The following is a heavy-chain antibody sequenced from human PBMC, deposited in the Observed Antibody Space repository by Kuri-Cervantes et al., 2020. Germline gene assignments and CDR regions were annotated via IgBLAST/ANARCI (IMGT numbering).Heavy chain of an antibody. CDR3: ARAWRSRIAFDI. D-gene: IGHD5-24*01. CDR2: ISFSGASI. V-gene: IGHV3-11*04. J-gene: IGHJ3*02. CDR1: GFTVSSNY. Sequence: GGSLRLSCAASGFTVSSNYMSWVRQAPGKGLEWVSSISFSGASIYYADSVKGRFTISRDNAKNSLYLQMNSLRAEDTAVYYCARAWRSRIAFDIWGQGTMVTVSS.